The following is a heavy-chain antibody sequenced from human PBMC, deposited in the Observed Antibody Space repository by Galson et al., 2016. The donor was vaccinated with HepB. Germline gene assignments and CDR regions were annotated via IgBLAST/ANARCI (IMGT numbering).Heavy chain of an antibody. V-gene: IGHV4-4*02. CDR1: GGSISSDYW. J-gene: IGHJ5*02. CDR2: MYHSGRT. Sequence: ETLSLTCVVSGGSISSDYWWPWVRQSPGKGLEWIGEMYHSGRTNFNPSLKSRVTMSVDKSKNQFSLNLGSVTAADTAVYYCARGAPWRFDPWGQGTLVTVSS. D-gene: IGHD3-3*01. CDR3: ARGAPWRFDP.